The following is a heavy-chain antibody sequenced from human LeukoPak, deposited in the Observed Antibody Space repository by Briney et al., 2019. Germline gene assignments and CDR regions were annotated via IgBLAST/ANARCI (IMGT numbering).Heavy chain of an antibody. CDR2: IIPIFGTA. J-gene: IGHJ5*02. CDR1: GGTFSSYA. V-gene: IGHV1-69*05. Sequence: LEASVKLSCTASGGTFSSYAISWVRQAPGQGLEWMGGIIPIFGTANYAQKFQGRVTITTDESTSTAYMELSSLRSEDTAVYYCCRNDGNWFDPWGQGTLVTVSS. D-gene: IGHD1-1*01. CDR3: CRNDGNWFDP.